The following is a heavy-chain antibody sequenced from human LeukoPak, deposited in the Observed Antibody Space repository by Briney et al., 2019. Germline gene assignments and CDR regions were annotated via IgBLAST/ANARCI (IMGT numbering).Heavy chain of an antibody. CDR3: ARVNRFSSGSLDY. D-gene: IGHD3-22*01. V-gene: IGHV3-48*01. CDR1: GFTFSSYS. J-gene: IGHJ4*02. CDR2: ISSSSSTI. Sequence: PGGSLRLSCAASGFTFSSYSMNWVRQAPGKGLEWVSYISSSSSTIYYADSVKGRFTISRDNAKNSLYLQMNSLRAEDTAVYYCARVNRFSSGSLDYWGQGTLVTVSS.